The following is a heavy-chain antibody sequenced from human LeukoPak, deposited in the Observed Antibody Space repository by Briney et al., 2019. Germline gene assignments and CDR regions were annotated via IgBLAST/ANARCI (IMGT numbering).Heavy chain of an antibody. CDR1: GFTFSNAW. V-gene: IGHV3-15*01. D-gene: IGHD1-26*01. J-gene: IGHJ4*02. CDR2: IKSKTDGGTT. CDR3: TVPLSGSYYGY. Sequence: GGSLRLSCAASGFTFSNAWMSWVRQAPGKGLEWVGRIKSKTDGGTTDYAAPVKGRFTISRDDSKNTLYLQMNSLKTEDTAVYYCTVPLSGSYYGYWGQGTLVTVSS.